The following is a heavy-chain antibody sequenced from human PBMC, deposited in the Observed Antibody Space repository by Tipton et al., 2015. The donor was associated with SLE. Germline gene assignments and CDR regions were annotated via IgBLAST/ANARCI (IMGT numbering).Heavy chain of an antibody. CDR2: IHPSGST. D-gene: IGHD6-19*01. V-gene: IGHV4-61*02. Sequence: TLSLTCTVSGASITSGDYSWSWIRQPAGKGLEWIGLIHPSGSTKYNPSLTSRLTISVDTSKSQFSLNLNSVTAADTAVYYCAREGYSSGWDGDFDYWGQGTLVTVPS. CDR3: AREGYSSGWDGDFDY. CDR1: GASITSGDYS. J-gene: IGHJ4*02.